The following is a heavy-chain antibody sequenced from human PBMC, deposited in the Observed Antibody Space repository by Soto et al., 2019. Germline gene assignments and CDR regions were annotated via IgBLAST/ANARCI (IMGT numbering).Heavy chain of an antibody. V-gene: IGHV4-31*03. Sequence: LSLTCTVSGGTINSGGYYWSWIRQHPGKGLEWIGYIYNSGSTYYNPSLKSRVTISVDTSKNQFSLKLSSVTAADTAVYCCARGITMVRGVIHTPYFDYWGQGTLVTVSS. CDR1: GGTINSGGYY. D-gene: IGHD3-10*01. CDR3: ARGITMVRGVIHTPYFDY. J-gene: IGHJ4*02. CDR2: IYNSGST.